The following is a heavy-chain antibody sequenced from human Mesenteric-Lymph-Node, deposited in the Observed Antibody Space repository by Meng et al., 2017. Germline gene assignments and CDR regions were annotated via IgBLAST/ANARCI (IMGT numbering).Heavy chain of an antibody. CDR3: ARGPLFGVRGDDAFDI. V-gene: IGHV3-21*01. D-gene: IGHD3-10*01. J-gene: IGHJ3*02. CDR2: IRSSSSDM. CDR1: GFTFSSNW. Sequence: GESLKISCAASGFTFSSNWMSWLRQAPGKGLEWVSSIRSSSSDMYYADSVKGRFTISRDNAENSLYLQMNSLRAEDTAVYYCARGPLFGVRGDDAFDIWGQGTMVTVSS.